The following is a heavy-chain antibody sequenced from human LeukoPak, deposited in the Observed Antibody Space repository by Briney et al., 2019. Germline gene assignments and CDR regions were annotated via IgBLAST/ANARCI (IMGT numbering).Heavy chain of an antibody. CDR3: ARAGASGAVAGTFDY. J-gene: IGHJ4*02. Sequence: GASVKVSCKASGYTFTSYGISWVRQAPGQVLEWMGWISAYNGNTNYAQKLQGRVTMTTDTSTSTAYMELRSLRSDDTAVYYCARAGASGAVAGTFDYWGQGTLVTVSS. CDR2: ISAYNGNT. V-gene: IGHV1-18*01. CDR1: GYTFTSYG. D-gene: IGHD6-19*01.